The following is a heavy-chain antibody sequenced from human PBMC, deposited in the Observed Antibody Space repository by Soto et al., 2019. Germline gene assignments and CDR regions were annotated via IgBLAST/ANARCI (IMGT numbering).Heavy chain of an antibody. CDR3: ARVYGDYANYLDY. Sequence: QVQLVQSGAEVKKPGASVKVSCKASGYTFTSYAMHWVRQAPGQGLEWMGWINAGNGNTKYSQKFQGRVTITRDTSASTAYMELSSLRSEDTAVYYCARVYGDYANYLDYWGQGTLVTVSS. CDR1: GYTFTSYA. CDR2: INAGNGNT. V-gene: IGHV1-3*01. J-gene: IGHJ4*02. D-gene: IGHD4-17*01.